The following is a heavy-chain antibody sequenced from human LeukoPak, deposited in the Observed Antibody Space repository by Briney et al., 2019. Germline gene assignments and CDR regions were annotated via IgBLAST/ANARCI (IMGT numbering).Heavy chain of an antibody. J-gene: IGHJ4*02. CDR3: ARVHFYDSSGYSLINP. CDR1: GYTFTSFY. D-gene: IGHD3-22*01. V-gene: IGHV1-2*02. Sequence: ASVTVSCKASGYTFTSFYMHWVRQAPGQGREWMGWINPNSGGTNYAQKFQGRVTMTRDTSISTAYMELSRLKSDDTAVYYCARVHFYDSSGYSLINPWGQGTLVTVSS. CDR2: INPNSGGT.